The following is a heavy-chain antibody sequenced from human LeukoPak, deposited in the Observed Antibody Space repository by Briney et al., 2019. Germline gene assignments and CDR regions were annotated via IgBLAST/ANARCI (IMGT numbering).Heavy chain of an antibody. D-gene: IGHD4-17*01. J-gene: IGHJ4*02. Sequence: SQTLSLTCTVSGDSISSSSHYWGWIRQPPGKGLEWIGSIYYSGSTNYNPSLNSRVTISVDTSKNQFSLKLTSVTAADTAVYYCVWKYGDYQYYSDYWGQGTLVTVSS. CDR3: VWKYGDYQYYSDY. V-gene: IGHV4-39*01. CDR2: IYYSGST. CDR1: GDSISSSSHY.